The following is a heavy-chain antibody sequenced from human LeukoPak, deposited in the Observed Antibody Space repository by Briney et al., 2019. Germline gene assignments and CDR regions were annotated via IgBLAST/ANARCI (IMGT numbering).Heavy chain of an antibody. CDR1: GYTFTSYY. J-gene: IGHJ6*03. CDR2: INPNSGGT. CDR3: ARDQGSGWYYYYYMDV. V-gene: IGHV1-2*02. Sequence: GASVKVSCKASGYTFTSYYMHWVRQAPGQGLEWMGIINPNSGGTNYAQKFQGRVTMTRDTSISTAYMELSRLRSDDTAVYYCARDQGSGWYYYYYMDVWGKGTTVTVSS. D-gene: IGHD6-19*01.